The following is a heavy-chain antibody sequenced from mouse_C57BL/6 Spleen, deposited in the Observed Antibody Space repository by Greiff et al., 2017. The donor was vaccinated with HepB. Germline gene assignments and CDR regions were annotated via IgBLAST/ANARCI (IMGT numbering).Heavy chain of an antibody. Sequence: VQLQESGAELVRPGASVKLSCKASGYTFTDYYINWVKQRPGQGLEWIARIYPGSGNTYYNEKFKGKATLTAEKSSSTAYMQLSSLTSEDSAVYFCAKTAQATPWFAYWGQGTLVTVSA. CDR2: IYPGSGNT. D-gene: IGHD3-2*02. CDR3: AKTAQATPWFAY. J-gene: IGHJ3*01. CDR1: GYTFTDYY. V-gene: IGHV1-76*01.